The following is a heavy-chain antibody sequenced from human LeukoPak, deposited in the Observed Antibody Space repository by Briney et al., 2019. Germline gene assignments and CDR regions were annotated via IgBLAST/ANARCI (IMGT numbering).Heavy chain of an antibody. CDR1: GGSFSGYY. CDR2: IYYSGST. CDR3: ARGHSSGWFWFDP. Sequence: PSETLSLTCAVYGGSFSGYYWSWPRQPPGKGLEWIGYIYYSGSTNYNPSLKSRVTISVDTSKNQFSLKLSSVTAADTAVYYYARGHSSGWFWFDPWGQGTLVTVSS. V-gene: IGHV4-59*01. J-gene: IGHJ5*02. D-gene: IGHD6-13*01.